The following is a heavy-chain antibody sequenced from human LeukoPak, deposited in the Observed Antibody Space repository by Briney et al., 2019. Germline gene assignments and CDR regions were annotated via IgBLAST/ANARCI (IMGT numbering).Heavy chain of an antibody. Sequence: GGSLRLSCAASGFTFTSYAMSWVRQAPGKGLEWVSGISGSGYSTYYADSVKGRFTISRDNSKNTLYLQMNSLRAEDTAVYYCARDWDFDYWGQGTLVTVSS. CDR2: ISGSGYST. V-gene: IGHV3-23*01. CDR1: GFTFTSYA. J-gene: IGHJ4*02. D-gene: IGHD1-26*01. CDR3: ARDWDFDY.